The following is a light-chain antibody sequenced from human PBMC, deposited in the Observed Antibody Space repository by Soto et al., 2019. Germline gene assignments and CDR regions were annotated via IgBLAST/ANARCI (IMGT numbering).Light chain of an antibody. CDR2: KAS. J-gene: IGKJ1*01. Sequence: DIQMTQSPSTLSASVGDRVTITCRASQSSSWLAWYQQKPGRAPKLLIYKASSLETGVPSRFSGSGSGTEFTLIIISLQPNDFASYYCQQYGSSSPWTFGQGTKVEIK. CDR1: QSSSW. CDR3: QQYGSSSPWT. V-gene: IGKV1-5*03.